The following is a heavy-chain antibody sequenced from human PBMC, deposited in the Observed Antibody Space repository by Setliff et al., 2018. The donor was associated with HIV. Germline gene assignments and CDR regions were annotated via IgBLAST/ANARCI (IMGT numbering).Heavy chain of an antibody. D-gene: IGHD1-26*01. Sequence: PSETLSLTCTVSGDPIFIGGYYWSWIRQHPGGGLEWIGYIYHTGKTYYNPSLQSRIIMSLDISQNQFSLKLSSVTAADTAVYYCAKEGNSVDNWLDPWGPGTLVTVS. V-gene: IGHV4-31*03. CDR1: GDPIFIGGYY. CDR2: IYHTGKT. J-gene: IGHJ5*02. CDR3: AKEGNSVDNWLDP.